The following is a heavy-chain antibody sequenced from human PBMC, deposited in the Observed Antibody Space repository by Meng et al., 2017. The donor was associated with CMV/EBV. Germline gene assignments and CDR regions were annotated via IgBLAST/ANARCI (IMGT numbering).Heavy chain of an antibody. CDR2: IYWDDDK. V-gene: IGHV2-5*02. CDR3: AHQLRYFDWVNNWFDP. Sequence: QFILRGFGATRVKHTQTLTLTCTFYGSSLSTSGVGVGWIRQPPGKALEWLALIYWDDDKRYSPSLKSRLTITKDTSKNQVVLTMTNMDPVDTATYYCAHQLRYFDWVNNWFDPWGQGTLVTVSS. CDR1: GSSLSTSGVG. J-gene: IGHJ5*02. D-gene: IGHD3-9*01.